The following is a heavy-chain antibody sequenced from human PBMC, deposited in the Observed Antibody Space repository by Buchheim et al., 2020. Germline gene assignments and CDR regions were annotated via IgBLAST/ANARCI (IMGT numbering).Heavy chain of an antibody. V-gene: IGHV3-21*01. CDR1: GFTFSSYS. D-gene: IGHD6-6*01. Sequence: EVQLVESGGGLVKPGGSLRLSCAASGFTFSSYSMNWVRQAPGKGLEWVSSISSSSSYIYYADSVKGRFTISRDNAKNSLYLQMNSLRAEDTAVYYCALPWGGQLVSATLFDYWGQGTL. J-gene: IGHJ4*02. CDR3: ALPWGGQLVSATLFDY. CDR2: ISSSSSYI.